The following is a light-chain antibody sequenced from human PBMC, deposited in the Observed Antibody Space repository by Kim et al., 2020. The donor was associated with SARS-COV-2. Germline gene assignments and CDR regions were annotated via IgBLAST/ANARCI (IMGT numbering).Light chain of an antibody. Sequence: GQSVAIPCTGTSSYVGGYNYVSWYQQYPGKAPKLIIYELNKRPSGVPDRFSGSKSGNTASLTVSGLQAEDEADYYCSSYAGSNNVLFGGGTQLTVL. CDR2: ELN. V-gene: IGLV2-8*01. CDR1: SSYVGGYNY. CDR3: SSYAGSNNVL. J-gene: IGLJ2*01.